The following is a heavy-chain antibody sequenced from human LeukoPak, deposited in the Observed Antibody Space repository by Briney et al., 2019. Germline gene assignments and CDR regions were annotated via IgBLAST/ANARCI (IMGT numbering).Heavy chain of an antibody. CDR2: INPNSGGT. V-gene: IGHV1-2*02. CDR1: GYTFTGYY. Sequence: ASVKVSCKASGYTFTGYYMHWVRQAPGQGLEWMGWINPNSGGTNYAQKFQGRVTMTRDTSISTAYMELSSLRSEDTAVYYCARDPYDSSGYSPYYFDYWGQGTLVTVSS. J-gene: IGHJ4*02. D-gene: IGHD3-22*01. CDR3: ARDPYDSSGYSPYYFDY.